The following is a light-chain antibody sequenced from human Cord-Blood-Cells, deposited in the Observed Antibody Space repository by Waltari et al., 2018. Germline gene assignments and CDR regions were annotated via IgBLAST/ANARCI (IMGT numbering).Light chain of an antibody. CDR2: EVS. V-gene: IGLV2-23*02. J-gene: IGLJ2*01. CDR3: CSYAGSSTVV. Sequence: QSALTQPASVSGSPGQSITISCTGTSSDFGSYNLVSWYQQHPGKAPKLRIYEVSKRPSGVSNRFSGSKSGTTASLTSSGLQAEDEADYYCCSYAGSSTVVFGGGTKLTVL. CDR1: SSDFGSYNL.